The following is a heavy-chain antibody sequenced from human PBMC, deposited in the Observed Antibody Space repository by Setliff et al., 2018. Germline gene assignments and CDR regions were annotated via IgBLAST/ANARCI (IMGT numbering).Heavy chain of an antibody. CDR3: GRKSFYYSYYYMDV. CDR2: INHSGST. V-gene: IGHV4-34*01. Sequence: SETLSLTCAVYGGSFSGYYWSWIRQPPGKGLEWIGEINHSGSTNYNPSLKSRVTISVDTSKNQFSLKLRSVTSGDTAVYYCGRKSFYYSYYYMDVWGKGTRSPSP. CDR1: GGSFSGYY. J-gene: IGHJ6*03.